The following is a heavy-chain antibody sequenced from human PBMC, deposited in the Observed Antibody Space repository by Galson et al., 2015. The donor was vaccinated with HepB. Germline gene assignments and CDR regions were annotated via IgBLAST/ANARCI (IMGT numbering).Heavy chain of an antibody. CDR2: INPDSGGT. D-gene: IGHD2-8*01. J-gene: IGHJ6*02. V-gene: IGHV1-2*02. CDR1: GYSFTGYY. Sequence: SVKVSCKASGYSFTGYYIHWVRQVPGQGLEWLGWINPDSGGTNYAQKFQGRVTMTRDTSISTAFMELSRLRSDDTAVYYCARSFKPLMLTRSPYGMDVWGQGTTVTVSS. CDR3: ARSFKPLMLTRSPYGMDV.